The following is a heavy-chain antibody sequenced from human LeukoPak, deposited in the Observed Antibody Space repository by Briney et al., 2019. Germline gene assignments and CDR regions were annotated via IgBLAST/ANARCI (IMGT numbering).Heavy chain of an antibody. V-gene: IGHV3-48*03. CDR1: GFTFSSYE. CDR2: ISSSGSTI. Sequence: GGSLRLSCAASGFTFSSYEMNWVRQAPGKGLEWVSYISSSGSTIYYADSVKGRFTISRDSAKNSLYLQMNSLRAEDTAVYYCASSPIAEYFQHWGQGTLVTVSS. CDR3: ASSPIAEYFQH. J-gene: IGHJ1*01.